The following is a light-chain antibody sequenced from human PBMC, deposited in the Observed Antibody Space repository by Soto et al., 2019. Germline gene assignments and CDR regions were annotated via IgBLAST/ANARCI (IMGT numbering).Light chain of an antibody. J-gene: IGLJ1*01. Sequence: QSALTQPASVSGSPGQSITISCTGTSSDVGGYNYVSGYQQHPGKAPKLMIYDVSNRPSGVSNRFCCSKSGNTASLTISGLQAEDEADYYCSSYTSSSTLDVFGTGTKLTVL. V-gene: IGLV2-14*01. CDR3: SSYTSSSTLDV. CDR1: SSDVGGYNY. CDR2: DVS.